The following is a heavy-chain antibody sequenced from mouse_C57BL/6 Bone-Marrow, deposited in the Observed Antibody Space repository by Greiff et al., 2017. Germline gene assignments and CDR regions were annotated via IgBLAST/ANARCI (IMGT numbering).Heavy chain of an antibody. CDR1: GYTFTTSP. D-gene: IGHD2-1*01. CDR2: FHPYNDDT. V-gene: IGHV1-47*01. CDR3: ARGGNYGGYYFVY. J-gene: IGHJ2*01. Sequence: VQLQESGAELVKPGASVKLSCKASGYTFTTSPIEWMKQTPGKSLEWIGNFHPYNDDTKYNEKFKGKATLTVEKSSSTVYLELSRLTSDDSAVYYCARGGNYGGYYFVYWGQGTTLTVSS.